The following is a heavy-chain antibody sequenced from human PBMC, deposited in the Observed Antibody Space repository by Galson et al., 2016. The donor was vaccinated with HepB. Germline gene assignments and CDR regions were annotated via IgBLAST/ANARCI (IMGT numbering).Heavy chain of an antibody. V-gene: IGHV3-33*03. Sequence: SLRLSCAASGFTFSTFGMHWVRQAPGKGLEWVAVIWYDGSRKYYADSVRGRFTVSRDNSKNTLHLQMNSLRAEDTGVYYCARYYAAYDGFDYWGQGTLVTVSS. D-gene: IGHD4/OR15-4a*01. CDR2: IWYDGSRK. CDR3: ARYYAAYDGFDY. CDR1: GFTFSTFG. J-gene: IGHJ4*02.